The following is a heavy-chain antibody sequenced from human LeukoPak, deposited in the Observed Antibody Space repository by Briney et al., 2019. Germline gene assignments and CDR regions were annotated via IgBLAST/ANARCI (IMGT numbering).Heavy chain of an antibody. J-gene: IGHJ5*02. CDR3: ARDLGIAVAVNWFDP. CDR2: ISAYNGNT. D-gene: IGHD6-19*01. CDR1: GYTFTSYG. V-gene: IGHV1-18*01. Sequence: GASVKVSCKASGYTFTSYGISWVRQAPGQGLEWMGWISAYNGNTNYAQKFQGRVTMTRDTSTSTVYMELSSLRSEDTAVYYCARDLGIAVAVNWFDPWGQGTLVTVSS.